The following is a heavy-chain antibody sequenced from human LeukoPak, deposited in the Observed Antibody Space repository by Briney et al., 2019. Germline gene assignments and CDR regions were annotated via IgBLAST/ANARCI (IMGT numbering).Heavy chain of an antibody. CDR3: ARDAQRGFDYSNSLEY. CDR2: IWSDGSNR. J-gene: IGHJ4*01. V-gene: IGHV3-33*01. CDR1: GFIFSHYG. D-gene: IGHD4-11*01. Sequence: PGRSLRLSCAASGFIFSHYGMHWVRQAPGKGLEWVAVIWSDGSNRFYAGSVKGRFTISRDNSQNTVFLQMNSLRVEDTAMCYCARDAQRGFDYSNSLEYWGHGTLVTVSS.